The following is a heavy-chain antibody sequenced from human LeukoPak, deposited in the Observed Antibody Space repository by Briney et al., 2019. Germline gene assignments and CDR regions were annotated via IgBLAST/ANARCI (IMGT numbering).Heavy chain of an antibody. Sequence: GGSLRLSCAASGFTFSDYYMSWIRQAPGKGLEWVSYISSSGSTIYYADSVKGRFTISRDNAKNPLYLQMNSLRAEDTAVYYCARDAWLQPLPDYWGQGTLVTVSS. CDR3: ARDAWLQPLPDY. V-gene: IGHV3-11*04. CDR2: ISSSGSTI. CDR1: GFTFSDYY. D-gene: IGHD5-24*01. J-gene: IGHJ4*02.